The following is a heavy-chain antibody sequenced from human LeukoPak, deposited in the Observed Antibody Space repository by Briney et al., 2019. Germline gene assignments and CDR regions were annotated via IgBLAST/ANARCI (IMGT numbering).Heavy chain of an antibody. CDR2: IYYSGST. Sequence: PSETLSLTCTVSGGSISSSSYYWGWIRQPPGKGLEWIGSIYYSGSTYYNPSLKSRVTISVDTSKNQFSLKLSSVTAADTAVYYCARHRAAYDFWSGYYRSYNWFDPWGQGTLVTVSS. V-gene: IGHV4-39*01. CDR3: ARHRAAYDFWSGYYRSYNWFDP. D-gene: IGHD3-3*01. CDR1: GGSISSSSYY. J-gene: IGHJ5*02.